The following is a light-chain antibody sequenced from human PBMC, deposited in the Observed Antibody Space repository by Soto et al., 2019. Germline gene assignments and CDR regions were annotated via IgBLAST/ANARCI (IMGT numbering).Light chain of an antibody. CDR2: EVS. J-gene: IGLJ1*01. CDR1: SSDVGGYNY. Sequence: QSALTQPPSASGSPGQSVTISCPGTSSDVGGYNYVSWYQQHPGKAPKLMIYEVSKRPSGVPDRFSGSKSGNTASLTVSGLQAEDEADYYCNSYAGSNNLYVFGTGTKLTVL. V-gene: IGLV2-8*01. CDR3: NSYAGSNNLYV.